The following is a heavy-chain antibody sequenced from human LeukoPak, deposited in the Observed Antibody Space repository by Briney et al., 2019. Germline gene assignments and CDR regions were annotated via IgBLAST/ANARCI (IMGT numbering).Heavy chain of an antibody. Sequence: ASVKVSCKASGYTFTGYYMHWVRQAPGQGLEWMGWINPNSGGTNYAQKFQGRVTMTRYTSISTAYMELSRLRSDDTAVYYCARTEPYYDSSGYLFQHWGQGTLVTVSS. CDR2: INPNSGGT. CDR1: GYTFTGYY. CDR3: ARTEPYYDSSGYLFQH. D-gene: IGHD3-22*01. V-gene: IGHV1-2*02. J-gene: IGHJ1*01.